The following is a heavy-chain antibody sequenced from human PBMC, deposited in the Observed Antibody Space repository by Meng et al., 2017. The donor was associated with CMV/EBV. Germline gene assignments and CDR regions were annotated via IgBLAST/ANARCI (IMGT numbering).Heavy chain of an antibody. V-gene: IGHV1-18*01. CDR1: GYNFTSYG. D-gene: IGHD3-10*01. CDR3: AAYPQTMVRGVALWGAFDY. CDR2: ISAYNGNT. Sequence: QVQLVQSGAEVKKPGASVKVSCKSSGYNFTSYGISWVRQAPGQGLEWMGWISAYNGNTNYAQKLQGRVTMTTDTSTSTAYMELRSLRSDDTAVYYCAAYPQTMVRGVALWGAFDYWGQGTLVTVSS. J-gene: IGHJ4*02.